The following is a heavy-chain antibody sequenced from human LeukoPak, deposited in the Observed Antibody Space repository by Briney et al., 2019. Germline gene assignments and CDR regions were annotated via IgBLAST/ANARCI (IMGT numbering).Heavy chain of an antibody. Sequence: GESLKISCKGSGCSFTSYWIGWVRQMPGKGLEWMGIIYPGDSDTRYSPSFQGQVTISADKSISTAYLQWSSLKASDTAMYYCATRYYYDSSGLDAFDIWGQGTMVTVSS. CDR3: ATRYYYDSSGLDAFDI. CDR1: GCSFTSYW. V-gene: IGHV5-51*01. D-gene: IGHD3-22*01. CDR2: IYPGDSDT. J-gene: IGHJ3*02.